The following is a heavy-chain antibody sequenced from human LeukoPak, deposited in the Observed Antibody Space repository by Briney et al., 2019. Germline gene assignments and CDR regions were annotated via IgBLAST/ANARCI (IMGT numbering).Heavy chain of an antibody. CDR2: ISNNGGYT. D-gene: IGHD3-16*01. Sequence: PGGSLRLSCAASGFTFSSSAMSWVRLAPGKGLEWVSAISNNGGYTYYADSVQGRFTISRDNSKNTLYLQMNSLRAEDTAVYYCANSYVRSPFDYWGQGTLVTVSS. V-gene: IGHV3-23*01. CDR3: ANSYVRSPFDY. CDR1: GFTFSSSA. J-gene: IGHJ4*02.